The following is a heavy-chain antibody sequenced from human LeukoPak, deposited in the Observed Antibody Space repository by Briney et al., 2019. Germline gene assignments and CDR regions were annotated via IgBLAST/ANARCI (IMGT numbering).Heavy chain of an antibody. D-gene: IGHD3-9*01. Sequence: GGSLRLSCAASGFTFDDYAMHWVRQAPGKGLEWVSGISWNSGSIGYADSVKGRFTISRDNAKNSLYLQMNSLRAEDTALYYCAKVIRRYDIPGGLDVWGKGTTVTISS. CDR3: AKVIRRYDIPGGLDV. CDR1: GFTFDDYA. CDR2: ISWNSGSI. J-gene: IGHJ6*04. V-gene: IGHV3-9*01.